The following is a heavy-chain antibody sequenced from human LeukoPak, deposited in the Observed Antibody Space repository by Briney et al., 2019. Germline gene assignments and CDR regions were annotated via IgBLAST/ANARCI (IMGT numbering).Heavy chain of an antibody. CDR1: GGSISSYY. CDR3: ARVPRSYYYYYYMDV. V-gene: IGHV4-59*01. J-gene: IGHJ6*03. CDR2: IYYSGST. Sequence: SETLSLTCTVSGGSISSYYWSWIRQPPGKGLEWIGYIYYSGSTNYNPSLKSRVTISVDTSKNQFSPKLSSVTAADTAVYYCARVPRSYYYYYYMDVWGKGTTVTVSS.